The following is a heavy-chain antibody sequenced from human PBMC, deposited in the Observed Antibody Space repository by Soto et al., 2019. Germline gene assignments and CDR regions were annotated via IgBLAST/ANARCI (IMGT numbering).Heavy chain of an antibody. CDR2: IYSGGST. CDR1: GFTVSSNY. J-gene: IGHJ6*02. D-gene: IGHD6-19*01. CDR3: ATSRRGSGWRSYYYYYGMDV. Sequence: EGSLRLSCAASGFTVSSNYMSWVRQAPGKGLEWVSVIYSGGSTYYADSVKGRFTISRDNSKNTLYLQMNSLRAEDTAVYYCATSRRGSGWRSYYYYYGMDVWGQGTTVTVSS. V-gene: IGHV3-53*01.